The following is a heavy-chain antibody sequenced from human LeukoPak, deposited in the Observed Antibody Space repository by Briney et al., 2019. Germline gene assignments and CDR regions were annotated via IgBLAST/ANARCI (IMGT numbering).Heavy chain of an antibody. CDR2: ISSSDSTI. V-gene: IGHV3-48*03. CDR1: GFTFSSYE. D-gene: IGHD2-15*01. J-gene: IGHJ4*02. Sequence: GGSLRLSCAASGFTFSSYEMNWVRQAPGKGLEWVSYISSSDSTIYYADSVKGRFTISRDNAKNSLYLQMNSLRAEDTAVYYCARVMVVVAATSDYWGQGTLVTVSS. CDR3: ARVMVVVAATSDY.